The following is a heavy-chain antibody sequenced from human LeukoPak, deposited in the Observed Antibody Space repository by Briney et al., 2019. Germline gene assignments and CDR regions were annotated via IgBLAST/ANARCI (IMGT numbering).Heavy chain of an antibody. Sequence: PSETLSLTCTVSGGSISSGSYYWSWIRQPAGKGLEWIGRIYTSGSTNYNPSLKSRVTMSVDTSKNQFSLKLSSVTAADTAVYYCARDLPAAGNPHYYYYYMDVWGKGTTVTVSS. CDR3: ARDLPAAGNPHYYYYYMDV. CDR1: GGSISSGSYY. V-gene: IGHV4-61*02. D-gene: IGHD6-13*01. CDR2: IYTSGST. J-gene: IGHJ6*03.